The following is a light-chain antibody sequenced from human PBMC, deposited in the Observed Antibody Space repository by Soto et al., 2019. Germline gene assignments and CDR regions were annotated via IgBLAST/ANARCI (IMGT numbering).Light chain of an antibody. CDR3: QHYDNWPPWT. V-gene: IGKV1-5*01. CDR1: QSISKW. CDR2: DAS. Sequence: DIQMTQSPSTLSASIGDRVTISCRASQSISKWLAWHQQKPGKAPRLLIYDASSLQSGVPPRFSGSGSGAEFTLTISSLQSEDFALYYCQHYDNWPPWTFGQGTKVDI. J-gene: IGKJ1*01.